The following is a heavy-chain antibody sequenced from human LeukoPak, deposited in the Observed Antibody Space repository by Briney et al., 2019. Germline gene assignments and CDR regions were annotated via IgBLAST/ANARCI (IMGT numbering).Heavy chain of an antibody. Sequence: APVKVSCKASGYTFTGYYMHWVRQAPGQGLEWMGWINPNSGGTNYAQKFQGRVTMTRDTSISTAYMELSRLRSDDTAVYYCARLGYCSSTSCYGGLDYWGQGTLVTVSS. CDR2: INPNSGGT. CDR3: ARLGYCSSTSCYGGLDY. D-gene: IGHD2-2*01. J-gene: IGHJ4*02. CDR1: GYTFTGYY. V-gene: IGHV1-2*02.